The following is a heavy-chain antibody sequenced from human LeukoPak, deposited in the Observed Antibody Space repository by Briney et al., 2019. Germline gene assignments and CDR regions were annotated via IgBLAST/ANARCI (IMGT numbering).Heavy chain of an antibody. V-gene: IGHV3-7*01. J-gene: IGHJ6*03. Sequence: GGSLRLSCAASGFTFSNYWMSWVRQAPGKGLEWVANIKQDGSEKYYVDSVKGRFTISRDNAKNSLYLQMNSLRVEDTAVYYCARSTTHPYYNYMDVWGKGTTVTLSS. D-gene: IGHD4-17*01. CDR1: GFTFSNYW. CDR2: IKQDGSEK. CDR3: ARSTTHPYYNYMDV.